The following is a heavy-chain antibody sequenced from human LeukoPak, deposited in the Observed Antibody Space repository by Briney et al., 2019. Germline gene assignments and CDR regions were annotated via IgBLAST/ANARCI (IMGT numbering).Heavy chain of an antibody. J-gene: IGHJ3*01. CDR1: GFTFSSYS. Sequence: GGSLRLTCAASGFTFSSYSMNWVRQAPGKGLEWVSYISSSSSTIYYADSVAGRFTISRDNSNNALFLQMNNLRAEDMAIYYCARGASSWEYTTFDVWGQGAIVTVSS. CDR2: ISSSSSTI. V-gene: IGHV3-48*04. CDR3: ARGASSWEYTTFDV. D-gene: IGHD6-13*01.